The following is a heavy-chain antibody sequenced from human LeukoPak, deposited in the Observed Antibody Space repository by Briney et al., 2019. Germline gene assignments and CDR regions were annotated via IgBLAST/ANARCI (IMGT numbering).Heavy chain of an antibody. CDR2: INPSGGST. J-gene: IGHJ3*02. CDR3: ARVGSSIEADAFDI. CDR1: GYTFTSYY. D-gene: IGHD3-10*01. Sequence: ASVKVSCKASGYTFTSYYMHWVRQAPGQGLEWMGIINPSGGSTSYAQKFQGRVTMTRDTSISTAYMELSRLRSDDTAVYYCARVGSSIEADAFDIWGQGTMVTVSS. V-gene: IGHV1-46*01.